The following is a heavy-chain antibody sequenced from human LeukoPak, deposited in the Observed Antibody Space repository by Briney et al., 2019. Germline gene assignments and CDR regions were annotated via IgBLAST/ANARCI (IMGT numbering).Heavy chain of an antibody. CDR3: ASDSGGYCSSTSCYEVPPNWFDP. D-gene: IGHD2-2*01. J-gene: IGHJ5*02. CDR2: INPNSGGT. V-gene: IGHV1-2*02. CDR1: GYTFTGYY. Sequence: ASVKVSCKASGYTFTGYYMHWARQAPGQGLEWMGWINPNSGGTNYAQKYQGRVNMTRDTSISTAYMELSRLRSDDTAVYYCASDSGGYCSSTSCYEVPPNWFDPWGQGTLVTVSS.